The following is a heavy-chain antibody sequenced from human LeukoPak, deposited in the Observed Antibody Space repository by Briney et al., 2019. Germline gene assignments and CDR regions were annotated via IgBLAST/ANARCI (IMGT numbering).Heavy chain of an antibody. Sequence: GGSLRLSCAASGFTFSSYWMSWVRQAPGKGLEWVANIKQDGSVKYYVDSVKGRFTISRDNAKNSLYLQMNSLRAEDTAVYYCARDLDFVGATSLGLVYWGQGTLVTVSS. CDR3: ARDLDFVGATSLGLVY. D-gene: IGHD1-26*01. CDR1: GFTFSSYW. J-gene: IGHJ4*02. V-gene: IGHV3-7*01. CDR2: IKQDGSVK.